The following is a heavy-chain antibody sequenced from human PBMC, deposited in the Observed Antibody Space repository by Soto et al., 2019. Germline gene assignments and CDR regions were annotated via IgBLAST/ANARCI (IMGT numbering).Heavy chain of an antibody. V-gene: IGHV3-7*03. CDR1: GFTFSGYW. J-gene: IGHJ3*02. CDR2: IKQDGSEN. CDR3: ARRGRRSGNYVDAFDI. D-gene: IGHD1-26*01. Sequence: EVQLVESGGGLVQPGGSLRLSCAASGFTFSGYWMSWARQAPGKGLEWVANIKQDGSENYFVDSVKGRFTISRDNAKNSLYLQMNSLKTDDTAVHYCARRGRRSGNYVDAFDIWGQGTMVTVSS.